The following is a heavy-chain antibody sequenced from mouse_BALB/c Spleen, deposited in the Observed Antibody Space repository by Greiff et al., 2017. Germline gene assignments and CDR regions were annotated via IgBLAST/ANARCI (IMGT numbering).Heavy chain of an antibody. Sequence: QVTLKVSGPGILQPSQTLSLTCSFSGFSLSTSGMGVSWIRQPSGKGLEWLAHIYWDDDKRYNPSLKSRLTISKDTSRNQVFLKITSVDTADTATYYCARSSALLWAMDYWGQGTSVTVSS. CDR1: GFSLSTSGMG. J-gene: IGHJ4*01. CDR3: ARSSALLWAMDY. D-gene: IGHD1-1*02. CDR2: IYWDDDK. V-gene: IGHV8-12*01.